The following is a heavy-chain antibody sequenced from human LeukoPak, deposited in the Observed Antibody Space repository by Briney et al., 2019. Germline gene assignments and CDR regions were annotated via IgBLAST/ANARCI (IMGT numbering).Heavy chain of an antibody. CDR2: ISGSGGAT. CDR3: AKFSPYDILTGSKYYFDC. Sequence: GGSLRLSCAASGFSFSSYGMSWVRQAPGKGLEWVSSISGSGGATYYADSVKGRFTISRDNSKNTLYLQMNSLRADDTAVYYCAKFSPYDILTGSKYYFDCWGQGTLVTVSS. CDR1: GFSFSSYG. D-gene: IGHD3-9*01. V-gene: IGHV3-23*01. J-gene: IGHJ4*02.